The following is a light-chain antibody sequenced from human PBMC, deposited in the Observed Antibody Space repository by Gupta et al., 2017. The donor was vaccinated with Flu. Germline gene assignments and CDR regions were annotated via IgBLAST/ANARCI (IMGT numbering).Light chain of an antibody. CDR2: EVD. J-gene: IGLJ1*01. V-gene: IGLV2-8*01. CDR1: SGDVGGYRY. Sequence: QSVTMSCTGASGDVGGYRYVSWYQHHPGRAPILIMYEVDRRPSGVPDRFSASKSGSTASLTVSGLQAEDEADYFCGSFADGREVFGTGTKLTVL. CDR3: GSFADGREV.